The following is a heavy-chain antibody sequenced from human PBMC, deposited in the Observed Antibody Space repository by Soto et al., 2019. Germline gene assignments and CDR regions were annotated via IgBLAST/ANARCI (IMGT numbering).Heavy chain of an antibody. D-gene: IGHD2-2*01. Sequence: GASVEVSCKASGGTFSSYAISWVRQDNGQGLEWMGGIIPIFGTANYAQKFQGRVTITADESTSTAYMELSSLRSEDTAVYYCARDIVVVPAAQPSLNYYYYGMDVWGQGTTVTVSS. CDR1: GGTFSSYA. CDR2: IIPIFGTA. J-gene: IGHJ6*02. V-gene: IGHV1-69*13. CDR3: ARDIVVVPAAQPSLNYYYYGMDV.